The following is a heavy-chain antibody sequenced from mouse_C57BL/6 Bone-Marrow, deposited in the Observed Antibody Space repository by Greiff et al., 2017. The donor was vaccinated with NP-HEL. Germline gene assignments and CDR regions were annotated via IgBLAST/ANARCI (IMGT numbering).Heavy chain of an antibody. Sequence: VQLQQSGAELARPGASVTLSCKASGYTFTSYGISWVKQRTGQGLEWIGEIYPRSGNTYYNEKFKGKATLTADKSSSTAYMELRSLTSEDSAVYFCARWYYGSSLFAYWGQGTLVTVSA. V-gene: IGHV1-81*01. CDR2: IYPRSGNT. CDR3: ARWYYGSSLFAY. J-gene: IGHJ3*01. CDR1: GYTFTSYG. D-gene: IGHD1-1*01.